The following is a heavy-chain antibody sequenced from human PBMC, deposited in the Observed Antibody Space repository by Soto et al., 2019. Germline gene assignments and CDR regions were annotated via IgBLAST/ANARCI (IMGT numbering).Heavy chain of an antibody. J-gene: IGHJ4*02. D-gene: IGHD2-2*02. V-gene: IGHV4-39*01. CDR3: ARRVGDKYCSSTSCYTDY. Sequence: QLQLQESGPGLVKPSETLSLTCTVSGGSISSSSYYWGWIRQPPGKGLEWIGSIYYSGSTYYNPSLTSRVTISVDTSKNQFSLKLSSVTAADTAVYYCARRVGDKYCSSTSCYTDYWGQGTLVTVSS. CDR1: GGSISSSSYY. CDR2: IYYSGST.